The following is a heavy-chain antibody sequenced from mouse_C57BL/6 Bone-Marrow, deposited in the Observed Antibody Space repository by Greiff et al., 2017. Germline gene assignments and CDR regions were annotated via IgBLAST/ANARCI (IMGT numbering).Heavy chain of an antibody. Sequence: EVQLQESGPGLAKPSPTLSLTCSVTGYSITSYYWHWIRKFPGNNLEYIGYISYSGSTYYNPSLKSRISITRDTSKNQYYLQLNSVATEDTATDYCARGVPRRGFAYWGQGTLVTVSA. CDR1: GYSITSYY. CDR2: ISYSGST. J-gene: IGHJ3*01. V-gene: IGHV3-8*01. CDR3: ARGVPRRGFAY. D-gene: IGHD5-1*01.